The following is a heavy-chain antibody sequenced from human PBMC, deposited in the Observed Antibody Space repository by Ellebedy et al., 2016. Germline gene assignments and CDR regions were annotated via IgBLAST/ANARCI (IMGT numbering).Heavy chain of an antibody. CDR3: ANLELDY. Sequence: GESLKISXAASGFTFSTYWMNWVRQAPGKGLEWVASIRQDGSETYFVDSVKGRFTISRDNAKNSLYLQMNSLRAEDTAMYYCANLELDYWGQGTLVTVSS. V-gene: IGHV3-7*02. D-gene: IGHD1-1*01. CDR2: IRQDGSET. CDR1: GFTFSTYW. J-gene: IGHJ4*02.